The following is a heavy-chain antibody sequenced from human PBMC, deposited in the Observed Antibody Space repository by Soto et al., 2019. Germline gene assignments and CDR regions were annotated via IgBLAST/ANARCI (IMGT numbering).Heavy chain of an antibody. CDR3: AKDPKQLVGTVDY. J-gene: IGHJ4*02. Sequence: QVQLVESGGGVVQPGRSLRLSCAASGFTFSSYGMHWVRQAPGKGLEWVAVISYDGSNKYYADSVKGRFTISRDNSKNTLYLQMNSLRAEDTAVYYCAKDPKQLVGTVDYWGQGTLVTVSS. V-gene: IGHV3-30*18. D-gene: IGHD6-6*01. CDR2: ISYDGSNK. CDR1: GFTFSSYG.